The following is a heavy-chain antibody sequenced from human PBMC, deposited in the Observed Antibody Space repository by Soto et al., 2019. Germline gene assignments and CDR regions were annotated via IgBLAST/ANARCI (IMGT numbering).Heavy chain of an antibody. V-gene: IGHV1-69*06. CDR1: GGTFSSYA. CDR2: IIPIFGTA. D-gene: IGHD5-18*01. Sequence: SVKVSCKASGGTFSSYAISWVRQTSGQGLEWMGGIIPIFGTANYAHKFQGRGTITADKTTSTAYMELSSLRSEDTAVYYCASARREGYSYGWVLSPYYFDYWGQGALVTVSS. CDR3: ASARREGYSYGWVLSPYYFDY. J-gene: IGHJ4*02.